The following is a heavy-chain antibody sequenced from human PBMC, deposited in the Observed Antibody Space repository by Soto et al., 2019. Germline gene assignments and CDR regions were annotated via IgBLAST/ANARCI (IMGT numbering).Heavy chain of an antibody. CDR1: GYTFNTYS. D-gene: IGHD2-21*01. Sequence: ASVKVSCTASGYTFNTYSITWVLQATVQGLEWMGWISGYNGNTNYAQTLQGRGTMTTDTSTSTAYLELRSLRSDDTAVYYCARTVEYDSIPYYYADFWGQGTLVTVSS. V-gene: IGHV1-18*01. J-gene: IGHJ4*01. CDR2: ISGYNGNT. CDR3: ARTVEYDSIPYYYADF.